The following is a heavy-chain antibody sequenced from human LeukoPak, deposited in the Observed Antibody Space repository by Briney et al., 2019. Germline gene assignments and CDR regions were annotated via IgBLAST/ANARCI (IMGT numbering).Heavy chain of an antibody. J-gene: IGHJ6*03. CDR3: ASGAYSYYYMDV. CDR2: VYYSGNT. V-gene: IGHV4-39*07. D-gene: IGHD1-26*01. Sequence: SETLSLTCTVSGGSISSSNYYWGWIRQPPGKGLECIGSVYYSGNTYYNPSLKSRVTISVDTSKNQFSLKLSSVTAADTAVYYCASGAYSYYYMDVWGKGTTVTISS. CDR1: GGSISSSNYY.